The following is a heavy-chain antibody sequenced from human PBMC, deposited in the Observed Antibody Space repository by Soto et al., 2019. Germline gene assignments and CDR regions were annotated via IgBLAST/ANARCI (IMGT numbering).Heavy chain of an antibody. CDR3: VRYAAP. D-gene: IGHD6-25*01. Sequence: EVQVVESGGGLVQPGGSLRLSCVASGFTCSNFWMHWVRQAPGKGLVWVSRINGDGSTTNYADSVKGRFTISRDNAKNTVYLQMNSLRAEDTAMYYCVRYAAPWGQGTLVTVSS. CDR2: INGDGSTT. J-gene: IGHJ5*02. CDR1: GFTCSNFW. V-gene: IGHV3-74*01.